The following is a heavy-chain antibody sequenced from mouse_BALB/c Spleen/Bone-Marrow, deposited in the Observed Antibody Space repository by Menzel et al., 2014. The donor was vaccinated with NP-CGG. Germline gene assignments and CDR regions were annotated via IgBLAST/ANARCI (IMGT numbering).Heavy chain of an antibody. D-gene: IGHD1-1*01. CDR2: INPSSGYT. V-gene: IGHV1-4*01. J-gene: IGHJ2*01. Sequence: LVESGAELARPGASVKMSCKASGYTFTSYTMHWVKQRPGQVLEWIGYINPSSGYTNYNQKFKDKATLTADKSSSTAYMQLSSLTSEDSAVYYCARGGNFDYWGQGTTLTVSS. CDR3: ARGGNFDY. CDR1: GYTFTSYT.